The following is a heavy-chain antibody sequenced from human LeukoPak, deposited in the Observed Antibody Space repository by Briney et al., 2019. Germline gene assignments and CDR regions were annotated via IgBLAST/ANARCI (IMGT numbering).Heavy chain of an antibody. D-gene: IGHD2-2*01. Sequence: SETLSLACTVSGGSISSSSYSWGWIRQPPGKGLEWIGSIYYSGSTYYNPSLKSRVTISLDTSKNQFCLQLSSVNAADTAVYYCSRGGSIVVVLAVTNWGQGTLVTVST. CDR1: GGSISSSSYS. J-gene: IGHJ4*02. V-gene: IGHV4-39*07. CDR2: IYYSGST. CDR3: SRGGSIVVVLAVTN.